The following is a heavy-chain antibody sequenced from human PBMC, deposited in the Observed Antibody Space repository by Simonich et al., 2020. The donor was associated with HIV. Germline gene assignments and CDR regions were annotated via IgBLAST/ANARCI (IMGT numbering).Heavy chain of an antibody. CDR3: ARRGGFHFDY. D-gene: IGHD3-10*01. CDR1: GGSFSGYY. J-gene: IGHJ4*02. CDR2: INHSGST. Sequence: QVHLQQWGAGLLKPSETLSLTCAVYGGSFSGYYWTWIRLAPGKGVEWIGEINHSGSTDYNPSHKSRVTISVDTSKNQFSLNLSSVTAADTAVYYCARRGGFHFDYWGQGTLVTVSS. V-gene: IGHV4-34*01.